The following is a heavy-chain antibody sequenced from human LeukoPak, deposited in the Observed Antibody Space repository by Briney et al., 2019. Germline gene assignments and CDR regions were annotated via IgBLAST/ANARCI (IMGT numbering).Heavy chain of an antibody. V-gene: IGHV4-39*07. D-gene: IGHD3-22*01. CDR1: GGSISSSTYY. J-gene: IGHJ4*02. CDR3: ARDQGIYYDSSGYSY. CDR2: IYYSGST. Sequence: SETLSLTCTVSGGSISSSTYYWGWIRQPPGKGLEWIGNIYYSGSTNYNPFLKSRVTISVDKSKNQFSLKLSSVTAADTAVYYCARDQGIYYDSSGYSYWGQGTLVTVSS.